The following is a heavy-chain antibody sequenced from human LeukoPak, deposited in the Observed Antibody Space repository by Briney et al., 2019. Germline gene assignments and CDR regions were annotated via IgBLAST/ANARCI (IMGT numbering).Heavy chain of an antibody. V-gene: IGHV4-59*01. CDR1: GGSISSYY. CDR2: IYYSGST. J-gene: IGHJ4*02. CDR3: ARSGGYSSGWYGPDFDY. Sequence: SETLSLTCTVSGGSISSYYWSWIRQPPGKGLEWIGYIYYSGSTNYNPSLKSRVTISVDTSKNQFSLKLSSVTAADTAVYYCARSGGYSSGWYGPDFDYWGQGTLVTVSS. D-gene: IGHD6-19*01.